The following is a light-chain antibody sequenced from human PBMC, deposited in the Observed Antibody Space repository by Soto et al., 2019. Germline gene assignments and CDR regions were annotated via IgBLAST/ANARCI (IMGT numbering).Light chain of an antibody. V-gene: IGKV3-15*01. J-gene: IGKJ1*01. CDR1: QSVSSN. Sequence: EIVMTQFPGTLAVSPRERTTPSCRASQSVSSNLAWYQQKPGQAPRLLMYDASTRATGIPARFSGSGSGTEFSLTISSLQSEDFAVYYCQQYNNWRTFGQGTKVDIK. CDR2: DAS. CDR3: QQYNNWRT.